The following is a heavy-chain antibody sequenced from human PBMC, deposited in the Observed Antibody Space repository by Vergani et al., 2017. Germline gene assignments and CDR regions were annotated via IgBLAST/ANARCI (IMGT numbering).Heavy chain of an antibody. V-gene: IGHV4-38-2*01. J-gene: IGHJ4*02. CDR2: IYHSGST. D-gene: IGHD5-18*01. CDR3: ARRGYSYGC. CDR1: GYSISSGYY. Sequence: QVQLQESGPGLVKPSETLSLTCAVSGYSISSGYYWGWIRQPPGKGLEWIGSIYHSGSTYYNPSLKSRVTISVDTSKNQFSLKLSSVTAADTAVYYCARRGYSYGCWGQGTLVTVSS.